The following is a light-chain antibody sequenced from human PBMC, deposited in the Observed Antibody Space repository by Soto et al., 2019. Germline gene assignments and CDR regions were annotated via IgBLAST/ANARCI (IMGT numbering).Light chain of an antibody. Sequence: IVLTQSPGTLSLSPGERATLSSRASQSVSGSYLAWYQQKPGQAPRLLIYGASSRATGIPDRFSGTGSGTDFTLTISRLEPEDFVVYYCQQYGSSRRTFGQGTKVDIK. J-gene: IGKJ1*01. CDR3: QQYGSSRRT. CDR2: GAS. CDR1: QSVSGSY. V-gene: IGKV3-20*01.